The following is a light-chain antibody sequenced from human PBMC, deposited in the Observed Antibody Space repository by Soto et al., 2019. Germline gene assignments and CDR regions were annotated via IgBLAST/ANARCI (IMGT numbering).Light chain of an antibody. CDR2: GAS. CDR1: QSVSSNY. CDR3: QQYISSPRT. V-gene: IGKV3-20*01. Sequence: EIVLTRSPGTLSLSPGERATLSCRASQSVSSNYLAWYQQKPGQAPRLLIYGASSRATGIPDRFSGSGSGTDFTLTISRLEPEDFAVYYCQQYISSPRTFGQGTKVDIK. J-gene: IGKJ1*01.